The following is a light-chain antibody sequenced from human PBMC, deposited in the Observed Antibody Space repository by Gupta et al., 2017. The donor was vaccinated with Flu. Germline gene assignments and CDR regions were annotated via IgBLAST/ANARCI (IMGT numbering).Light chain of an antibody. CDR3: QQYNSYSRYS. CDR1: QSISTW. CDR2: KAS. J-gene: IGKJ2*03. V-gene: IGKV1-5*03. Sequence: DIQVTRSPSTLSASVGDRVTITCRASQSISTWLAWYQQKPGKVPRLLIYKASNLESGVPSRFSGSGSGTEFTLTISSLQPDDFAIYYCQQYNSYSRYSFGQGTKLEIK.